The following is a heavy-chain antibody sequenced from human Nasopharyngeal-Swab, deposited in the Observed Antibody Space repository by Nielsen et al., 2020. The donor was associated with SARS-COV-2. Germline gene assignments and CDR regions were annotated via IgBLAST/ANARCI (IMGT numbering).Heavy chain of an antibody. D-gene: IGHD6-6*01. CDR2: IKSEADGGRA. CDR3: TLDRSDSRNDY. Sequence: GESLKISCAGSGFTFSYAWMSWVRQAPGKGLEWVGRIKSEADGGRADYSAPVKGRFTISRDDSKYTLYLQMHSLKSEDTGFYSCTLDRSDSRNDYWGQGTLVTVSS. V-gene: IGHV3-15*01. J-gene: IGHJ4*02. CDR1: GFTFSYAW.